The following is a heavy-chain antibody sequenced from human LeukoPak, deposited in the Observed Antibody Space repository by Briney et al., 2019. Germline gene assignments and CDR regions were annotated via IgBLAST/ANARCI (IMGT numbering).Heavy chain of an antibody. D-gene: IGHD2-2*01. CDR1: GYTFTGYY. J-gene: IGHJ6*03. CDR3: ARERGAPAAIGYYYYYYMDV. Sequence: ASVKVSCKASGYTFTGYYMHWVRQAPGQGLEWVGIINPSGGSTSYAQKFQGRVTMTRDMSTSTVYMELSSLRSEDTAVYYCARERGAPAAIGYYYYYYMDVWGKGTTVTVSS. V-gene: IGHV1-46*01. CDR2: INPSGGST.